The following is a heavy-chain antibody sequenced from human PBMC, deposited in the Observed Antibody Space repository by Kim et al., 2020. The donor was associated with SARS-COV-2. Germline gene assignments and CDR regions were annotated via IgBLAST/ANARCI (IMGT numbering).Heavy chain of an antibody. Sequence: GGSLRLSCTASGFTFSGYGMSWVRQAPGKGLEWVGFISSRSSSRKTAYAAKGRGTFTRASAKNKMIAQMQRKSEEDEDADECERKSDY. CDR3: ERKSDY. J-gene: IGHJ4*01. CDR1: GFTFSGYG. V-gene: IGHV3-48*02. CDR2: ISSRSSSR.